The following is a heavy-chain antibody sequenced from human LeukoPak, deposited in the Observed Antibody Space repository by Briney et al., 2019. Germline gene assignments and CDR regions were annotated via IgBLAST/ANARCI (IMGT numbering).Heavy chain of an antibody. V-gene: IGHV3-30-3*01. J-gene: IGHJ4*02. CDR1: GFTFSSYA. CDR2: ISYDGSNK. D-gene: IGHD3-10*01. CDR3: ARARILWFGEFEHDY. Sequence: GGSLRLSCAASGFTFSSYAMHWVRQAPGKGLERVAVISYDGSNKYYADSVKGRFTISRDNSKNTLYLQMNSLRAEDTAVYYCARARILWFGEFEHDYWGQGTLVTVSS.